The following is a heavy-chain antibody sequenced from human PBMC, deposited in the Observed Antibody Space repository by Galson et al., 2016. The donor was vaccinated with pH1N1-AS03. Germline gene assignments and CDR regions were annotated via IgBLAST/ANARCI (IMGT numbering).Heavy chain of an antibody. V-gene: IGHV3-23*01. CDR1: GFTFTDFA. CDR3: AKDRNDYRLHYFSGSDD. Sequence: SLRLSCATSGFTFTDFAVSWVRQAPGRGLEWVSATSSSGGSTYYAESVKGRFTISRDYSKNTVDLQMNSLRAEDTAVYYCAKDRNDYRLHYFSGSDDWGQGTTVIVSS. CDR2: TSSSGGST. D-gene: IGHD1-1*01. J-gene: IGHJ6*02.